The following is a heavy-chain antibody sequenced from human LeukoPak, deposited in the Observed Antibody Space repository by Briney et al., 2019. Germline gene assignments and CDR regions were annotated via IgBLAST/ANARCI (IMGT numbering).Heavy chain of an antibody. CDR1: GGSISSYY. CDR2: IYYSGST. J-gene: IGHJ4*02. V-gene: IGHV4-59*01. Sequence: SETLSLTCTVSGGSISSYYWSWIRQPPGKGLEWIGYIYYSGSTNYNPSLKSRVTISVDTSKNQFSLKLSSVIAADTAVYYCARARQGYFDYWGQGTLVTVSS. CDR3: ARARQGYFDY.